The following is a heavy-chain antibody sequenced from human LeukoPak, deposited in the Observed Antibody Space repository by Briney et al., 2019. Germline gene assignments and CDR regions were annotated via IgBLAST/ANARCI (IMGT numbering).Heavy chain of an antibody. CDR3: ARHGFRTGGSWIFDY. CDR1: GASISSYY. CDR2: TYYSGTT. V-gene: IGHV4-59*08. D-gene: IGHD3/OR15-3a*01. Sequence: SETLSLTCTVSGASISSYYWSWIRQPPGKGLEWIGYTYYSGTTNYNPSLKDRVTISVDTSNNQFSLKLSSVTAADTAVYFCARHGFRTGGSWIFDYWGQGALVTVSS. J-gene: IGHJ4*02.